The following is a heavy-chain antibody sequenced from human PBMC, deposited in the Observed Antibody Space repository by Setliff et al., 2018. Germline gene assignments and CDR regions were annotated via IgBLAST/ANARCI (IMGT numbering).Heavy chain of an antibody. V-gene: IGHV4-34*01. CDR2: INHSGST. J-gene: IGHJ3*01. CDR3: AGRGVLILPDAFDV. Sequence: SETLSLTCAVYGGSFSGHYWSWIRQSPGKGLEWIGEINHSGSTNYNPSLRSRVTVLVDTSKNQVSLRVISVTAADTAVYYCAGRGVLILPDAFDVWGQETVVSVS. D-gene: IGHD3-3*01. CDR1: GGSFSGHY.